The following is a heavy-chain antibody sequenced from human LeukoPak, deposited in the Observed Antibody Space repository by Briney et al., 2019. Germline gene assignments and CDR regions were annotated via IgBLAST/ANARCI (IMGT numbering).Heavy chain of an antibody. CDR3: AKDWAPHSGSHFDN. V-gene: IGHV3-33*06. D-gene: IGHD1-26*01. CDR2: IWYNGSKR. Sequence: GGSLSLSCAASGFTFSSYGMHWVRQAPGKGLDWVAVIWYNGSKRDYADSVRGRFTISRDNSKNTPYLQMNSLSAEDTAVYYCAKDWAPHSGSHFDNGGQGTRVTVSS. J-gene: IGHJ4*02. CDR1: GFTFSSYG.